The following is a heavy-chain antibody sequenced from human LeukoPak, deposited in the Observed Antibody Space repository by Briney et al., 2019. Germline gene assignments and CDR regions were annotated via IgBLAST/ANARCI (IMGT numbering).Heavy chain of an antibody. CDR1: GFTFGSYA. V-gene: IGHV3-23*01. CDR3: AKGSDFDWFAFDN. D-gene: IGHD3-9*01. Sequence: PGGSLRLSCAASGFTFGSYAMTWVRQAPGKGLEWVSAISGGSGDTTYYADSVKGRFTISRDNSKNTLNLQMNSLRAEDTAVYYCAKGSDFDWFAFDNWGQGTLVTVSS. J-gene: IGHJ4*02. CDR2: ISGGSGDTT.